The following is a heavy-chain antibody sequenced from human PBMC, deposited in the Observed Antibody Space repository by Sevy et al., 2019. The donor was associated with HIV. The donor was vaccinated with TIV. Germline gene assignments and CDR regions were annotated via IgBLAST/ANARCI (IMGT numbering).Heavy chain of an antibody. D-gene: IGHD6-13*01. J-gene: IGHJ4*02. CDR2: IIPMFGTA. Sequence: ASVKVSCKASGRTFSNYAISWVRQAPGQGLEWMGGIIPMFGTANYVQKFQGRVTITADESTGTAYMELSSLRSEDTAVYYCARSISWYASFDFWGQGTLVTVSS. V-gene: IGHV1-69*13. CDR1: GRTFSNYA. CDR3: ARSISWYASFDF.